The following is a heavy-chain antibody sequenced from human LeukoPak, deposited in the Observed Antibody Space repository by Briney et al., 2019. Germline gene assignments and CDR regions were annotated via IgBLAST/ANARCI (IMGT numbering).Heavy chain of an antibody. CDR2: IKSKTDGGTT. CDR1: GFTXSXAW. CDR3: TTEGDYGDYDLDY. J-gene: IGHJ4*02. D-gene: IGHD4-17*01. V-gene: IGHV3-15*01. Sequence: XAAXGFTXSXAWMSWVRQAPGKGLEWVGRIKSKTDGGTTDYAAPGKGRFTISRDDSKNTLYLQMNSLKTEDTAVYYCTTEGDYGDYDLDYWGQGTLVTVSS.